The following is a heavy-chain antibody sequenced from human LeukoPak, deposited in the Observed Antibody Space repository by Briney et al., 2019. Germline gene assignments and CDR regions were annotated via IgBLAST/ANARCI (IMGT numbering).Heavy chain of an antibody. J-gene: IGHJ4*02. CDR2: ISAYNGNT. CDR1: GYTFTSYG. CDR3: ARDRADVVVTAIQDY. V-gene: IGHV1-18*01. D-gene: IGHD2-21*02. Sequence: GASVKVSCKASGYTFTSYGISWVRQAPGQGLEWMGWISAYNGNTNYAQKLQGRDTMTTDTSTSTAYMELRSVRSDDTAVYYCARDRADVVVTAIQDYWGQGTLVTVSS.